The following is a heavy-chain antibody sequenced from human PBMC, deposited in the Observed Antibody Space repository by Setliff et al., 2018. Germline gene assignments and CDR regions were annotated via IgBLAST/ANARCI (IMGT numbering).Heavy chain of an antibody. CDR2: ISDSSFHI. V-gene: IGHV3-21*01. CDR1: AFPFSISS. Sequence: GGSLRLSCAASAFPFSISSMHWVRQAPGKGLEWVSSISDSSFHIYYSDSVKGRFTISRDNVKNLLYLQMNSLRADDTAVYYCARSAANGGHDPFDIWGQGTLVTVSS. J-gene: IGHJ3*02. CDR3: ARSAANGGHDPFDI. D-gene: IGHD6-25*01.